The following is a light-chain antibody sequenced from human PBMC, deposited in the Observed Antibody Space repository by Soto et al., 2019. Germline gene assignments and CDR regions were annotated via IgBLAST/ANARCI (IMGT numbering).Light chain of an antibody. CDR3: SSYTSSSTYV. CDR1: SSGVGGFNY. J-gene: IGLJ1*01. V-gene: IGLV2-14*01. CDR2: EVS. Sequence: QSVLAQPASVSGSLGQSITISCTGTSSGVGGFNYVSWYQQHPGKAPKLMIYEVSNRPSGVSNRFSGSKSGNTASLTISGLQAEDEADYYCSSYTSSSTYVFGRGTKVTVL.